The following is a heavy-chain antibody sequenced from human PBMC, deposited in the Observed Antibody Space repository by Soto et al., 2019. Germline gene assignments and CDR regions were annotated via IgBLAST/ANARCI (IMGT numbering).Heavy chain of an antibody. J-gene: IGHJ6*02. CDR1: GGTFSSYA. V-gene: IGHV1-69*01. Sequence: QVQLVQSGAEVKKPGSSVKVSCKASGGTFSSYAISWVRQAPGQGLEWMGGIIPIFGTANYAQKFQGRVTITEDESTSTAYMELSSLRSEDTAVYYCASRLRYFDWLLRGDYYYYGMDVWGQGTTVTVSS. D-gene: IGHD3-9*01. CDR3: ASRLRYFDWLLRGDYYYYGMDV. CDR2: IIPIFGTA.